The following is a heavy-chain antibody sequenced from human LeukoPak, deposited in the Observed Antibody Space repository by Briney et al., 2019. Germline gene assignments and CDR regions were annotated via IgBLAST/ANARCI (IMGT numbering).Heavy chain of an antibody. Sequence: PGGSLRLSCAASGFTFSSYAMSWVRQAPGKGLEWVSAISGSGGSTYYADSVKGRFTISRDNSKNTLYLQMNSLRAEDTAVYYCAKRARPKPEPPPGVLCFWGQGTLVTVSS. J-gene: IGHJ4*02. V-gene: IGHV3-23*01. D-gene: IGHD7-27*01. CDR1: GFTFSSYA. CDR2: ISGSGGST. CDR3: AKRARPKPEPPPGVLCF.